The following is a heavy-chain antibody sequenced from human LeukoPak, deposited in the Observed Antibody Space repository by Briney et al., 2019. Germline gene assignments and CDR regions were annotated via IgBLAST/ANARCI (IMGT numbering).Heavy chain of an antibody. J-gene: IGHJ4*02. CDR1: GYSISSGYY. V-gene: IGHV4-38-2*02. CDR2: NYHSGST. Sequence: PSETLSLTCTVSGYSISSGYYWGWLRPPPGKGLEWIGCNYHSGSTYYTPSLRNRVTISVDTPKNQFSLKLSSVTAADTAVYYCARVGRYQLLYGFDYWGQGTLVTVSS. CDR3: ARVGRYQLLYGFDY. D-gene: IGHD2-2*02.